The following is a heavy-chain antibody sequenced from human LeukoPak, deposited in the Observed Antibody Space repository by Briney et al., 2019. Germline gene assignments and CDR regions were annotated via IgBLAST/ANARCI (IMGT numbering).Heavy chain of an antibody. J-gene: IGHJ5*02. CDR1: GGSISSYY. V-gene: IGHV4-59*01. D-gene: IGHD4-23*01. CDR3: AREERYGGNSGECNWFDP. CDR2: IYYSGST. Sequence: TSETLSLTCNVSGGSISSYYWSWIRHPPGKGLEWIEYIYYSGSTNYNPSLKSRVTISVDTSKNQFSLKLSSVTAADTAVYYCAREERYGGNSGECNWFDPWGQGTLVTVSS.